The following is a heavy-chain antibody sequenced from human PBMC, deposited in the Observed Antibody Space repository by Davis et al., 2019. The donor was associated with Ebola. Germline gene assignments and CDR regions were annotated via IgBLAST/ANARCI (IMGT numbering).Heavy chain of an antibody. D-gene: IGHD2-2*01. CDR2: IKSKTDGGTT. Sequence: GESLKISCAASGFTFSNAWMSWVRQAPGKGLEWVGRIKSKTDGGTTDYAAPVKGRFTISRDDSKNTLYLQMNSLKTEDTAVYYCTSPVPAADRFYYYYYMDVWGKGTTVTVSS. CDR1: GFTFSNAW. V-gene: IGHV3-15*01. CDR3: TSPVPAADRFYYYYYMDV. J-gene: IGHJ6*03.